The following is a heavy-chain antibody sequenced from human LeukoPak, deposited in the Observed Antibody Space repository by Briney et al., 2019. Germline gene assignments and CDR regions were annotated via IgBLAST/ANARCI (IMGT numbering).Heavy chain of an antibody. CDR2: IYYSGST. V-gene: IGHV4-59*08. Sequence: SETLSLTCTVSGGSISSYCWSWIRQPPGKGLEWIGYIYYSGSTNYNPSLKSRVTISVDTSKNQFSLKLSSVTAADTAVYYCAGTMLYSSGWNDYWGQGTLVTVSS. CDR3: AGTMLYSSGWNDY. D-gene: IGHD6-19*01. CDR1: GGSISSYC. J-gene: IGHJ4*02.